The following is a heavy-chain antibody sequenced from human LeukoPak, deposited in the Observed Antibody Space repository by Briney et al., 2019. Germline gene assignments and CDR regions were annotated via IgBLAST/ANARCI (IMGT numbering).Heavy chain of an antibody. CDR2: IYHSGST. J-gene: IGHJ5*02. V-gene: IGHV4-38-2*02. Sequence: PSETLSLTCTVSGYSISSGYYWGWIRQPPGKGLEWIGSIYHSGSTYYNPSLKSRVTISVDTSKNQFSLKLSSVTAADTAVYYCARDLWFGGEDWFDPWGQGTLVTVSS. CDR3: ARDLWFGGEDWFDP. CDR1: GYSISSGYY. D-gene: IGHD3-10*01.